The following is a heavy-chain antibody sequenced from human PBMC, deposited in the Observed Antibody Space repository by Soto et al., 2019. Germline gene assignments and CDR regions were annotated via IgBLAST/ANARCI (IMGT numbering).Heavy chain of an antibody. J-gene: IGHJ1*01. CDR1: GFTFSSYG. Sequence: QVQLVESGGGVVQPGRSLRLSCAASGFTFSSYGMHWVRQAPGKGLEWVAVISYDGSNKYYADSVKGRFTISRDNSKNTLYLQMNSLRAEDTAVYYCAKDMGAITNSFQHWGQGTLVTVSS. V-gene: IGHV3-30*18. D-gene: IGHD2-2*01. CDR2: ISYDGSNK. CDR3: AKDMGAITNSFQH.